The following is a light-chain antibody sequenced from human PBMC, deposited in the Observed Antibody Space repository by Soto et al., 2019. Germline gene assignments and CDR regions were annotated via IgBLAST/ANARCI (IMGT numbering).Light chain of an antibody. CDR3: QQRDSWPIT. J-gene: IGKJ5*01. CDR2: GAS. V-gene: IGKV3-11*01. Sequence: EIVMTQSPATLSVSPGGRATLSCRASQGVDSYLFWYQQKPGQAPRLLIFGASNRATGIPARFSGSGSGTDFTLTINSLEPDDFAVYYCQQRDSWPITFGQGTRLEIK. CDR1: QGVDSY.